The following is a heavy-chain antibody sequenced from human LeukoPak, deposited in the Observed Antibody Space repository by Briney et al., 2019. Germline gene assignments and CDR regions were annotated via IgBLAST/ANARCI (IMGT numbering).Heavy chain of an antibody. V-gene: IGHV4-59*01. Sequence: SETLSLTCTVSGGSITSYYWSWIRQPPGKGLEWIGHIYYSGSTNYNPSLKSRVTISVDTSKNQFSLKLSSVTAADTAVYYCARSGYTFGLPDFWGQGTLVTVSS. J-gene: IGHJ4*02. CDR2: IYYSGST. CDR3: ARSGYTFGLPDF. D-gene: IGHD5-18*01. CDR1: GGSITSYY.